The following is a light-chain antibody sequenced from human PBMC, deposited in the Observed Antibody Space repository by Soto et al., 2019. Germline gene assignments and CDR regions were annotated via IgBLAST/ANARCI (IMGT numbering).Light chain of an antibody. CDR2: DAS. CDR1: QSVGNY. CDR3: LQRGDRPPGAT. J-gene: IGKJ5*01. Sequence: EIVLTQSPATLSLSPGERATLSCRASQSVGNYLAWYQQRPGQAPRLLIYDASNRATGIPARFSGSGSGTDFTLTISRLEPEDCAVYYCLQRGDRPPGATFGQGPRLEIK. V-gene: IGKV3-11*01.